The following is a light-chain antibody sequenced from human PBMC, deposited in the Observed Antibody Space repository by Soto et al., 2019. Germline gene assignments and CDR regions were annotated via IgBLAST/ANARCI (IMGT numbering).Light chain of an antibody. CDR3: QQRSNWPPPIT. J-gene: IGKJ5*01. V-gene: IGKV3-11*01. Sequence: EIVLTQSPATLSLSPGERATLSCRASQSVSSYLAWYQQKPGQAPRLLIYDASNRATGIPARFSGSGSGTDFTLTISSLEPEDFEVYYCQQRSNWPPPITFGQGTRLEIK. CDR2: DAS. CDR1: QSVSSY.